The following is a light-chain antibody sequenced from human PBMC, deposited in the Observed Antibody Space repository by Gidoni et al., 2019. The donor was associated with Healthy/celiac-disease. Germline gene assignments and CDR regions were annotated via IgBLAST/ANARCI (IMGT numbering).Light chain of an antibody. CDR1: QNVRNY. Sequence: EIVLTQSPATLSVSPGERATLSCRASQNVRNYLAWYQQKPGQAPRLLIYDASNRATGISARFSGSGSATDFTLPIRRLPPEDFAVYYCPQRSNWPPSTFGQGTKVEIK. V-gene: IGKV3-11*01. CDR2: DAS. J-gene: IGKJ1*01. CDR3: PQRSNWPPST.